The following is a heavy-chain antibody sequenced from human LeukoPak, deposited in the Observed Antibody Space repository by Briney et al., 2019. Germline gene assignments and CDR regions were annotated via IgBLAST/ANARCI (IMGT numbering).Heavy chain of an antibody. Sequence: SETLSLTCSVSGDSISTSSYYWGWIRQPPGKGLEWIGTIYYSGSTYYNPSLTSRVTISVDTSKNQFSLKLSSVTAADTAVYYCARQDSSSWYWFDPWGQGTLVTVSS. CDR2: IYYSGST. CDR3: ARQDSSSWYWFDP. D-gene: IGHD6-13*01. J-gene: IGHJ5*02. V-gene: IGHV4-39*01. CDR1: GDSISTSSYY.